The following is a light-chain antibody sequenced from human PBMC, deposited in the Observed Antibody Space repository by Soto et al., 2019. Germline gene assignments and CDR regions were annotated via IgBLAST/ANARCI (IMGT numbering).Light chain of an antibody. CDR1: SSDVGGYNY. V-gene: IGLV2-14*03. J-gene: IGLJ1*01. Sequence: QSVLTQPASVSGSPGQSITLSCTGTSSDVGGYNYVSWYQQHPGHAPKLMIYDVSNRPSGVSNRFSGSKSGNTASLTISGLQAEDEADYYCSSYTSSSSYVFGPGTKVTV. CDR3: SSYTSSSSYV. CDR2: DVS.